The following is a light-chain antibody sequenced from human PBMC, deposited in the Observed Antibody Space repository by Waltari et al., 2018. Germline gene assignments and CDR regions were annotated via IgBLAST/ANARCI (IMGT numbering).Light chain of an antibody. CDR3: QSYDTSLSVV. Sequence: QSVLSQPPSVSGAPGQRVTLSCTGSGSNLGAGYEVPWYQQLPRAAPKLLIYGSSTRPLGVPDRFFGSTSGTSASLAITGLQAEDEADYYCQSYDTSLSVVFGGGTKLTVL. V-gene: IGLV1-40*01. J-gene: IGLJ3*02. CDR1: GSNLGAGYE. CDR2: GSS.